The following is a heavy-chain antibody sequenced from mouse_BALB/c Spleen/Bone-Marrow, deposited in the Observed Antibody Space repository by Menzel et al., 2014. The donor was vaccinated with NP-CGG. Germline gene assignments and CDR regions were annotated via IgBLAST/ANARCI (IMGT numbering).Heavy chain of an antibody. J-gene: IGHJ2*01. CDR3: TRGGNWDDFDY. CDR2: ISSGSSTI. D-gene: IGHD4-1*01. Sequence: EVHLVESGGGLVQPGGSRKLSCAASGFTFSSFGMHWVRQAPEKGLEWVAYISSGSSTILYADTVKGRFTVSRDNPKNTLFLQMTSLRSEDTAMYYCTRGGNWDDFDYWGQGTALTVSS. V-gene: IGHV5-17*02. CDR1: GFTFSSFG.